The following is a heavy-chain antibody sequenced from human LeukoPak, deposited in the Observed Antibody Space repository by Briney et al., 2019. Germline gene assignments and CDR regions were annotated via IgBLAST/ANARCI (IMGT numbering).Heavy chain of an antibody. J-gene: IGHJ4*02. CDR1: GYTFTSYG. CDR2: ISGYNGNT. D-gene: IGHD6-13*01. Sequence: ASVKLSCKASGYTFTSYGISWVRQAPGQGLEWMGWISGYNGNTNYAQKVQVRVTMTTDTSTSTAYMELRSLRSDDTAVYYCARGGRATAAAVPVFDYWGQGTRVSVSS. V-gene: IGHV1-18*04. CDR3: ARGGRATAAAVPVFDY.